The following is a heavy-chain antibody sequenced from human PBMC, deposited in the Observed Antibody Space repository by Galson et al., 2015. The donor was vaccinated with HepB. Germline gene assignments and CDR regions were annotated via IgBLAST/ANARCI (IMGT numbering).Heavy chain of an antibody. Sequence: SVKVSCKASGYTFTSYYMHWVRQAPGQGLEWMGIINPSGGSTSYAQKFQGRVTMTRDTSTSTVYMELSSLRSEDTAVYYCARDLVIYYDSSGFGDNWFDPWGQGTLVTVSS. D-gene: IGHD3-22*01. CDR3: ARDLVIYYDSSGFGDNWFDP. CDR2: INPSGGST. CDR1: GYTFTSYY. J-gene: IGHJ5*02. V-gene: IGHV1-46*01.